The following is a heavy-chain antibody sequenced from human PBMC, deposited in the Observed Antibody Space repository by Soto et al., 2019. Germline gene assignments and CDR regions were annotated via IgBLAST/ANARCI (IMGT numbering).Heavy chain of an antibody. CDR1: GFTFSSYA. D-gene: IGHD5-12*01. Sequence: GGSLRLSCAASGFTFSSYAMSWVRQAPGKGLEWVSAISGSGGSTYYADSVKGRLTISRDNSKNTLYLQMNSLRAEDTAVYYCAKVQGPRDGYNWGFDYWGQGTLVTVSS. J-gene: IGHJ4*02. V-gene: IGHV3-23*01. CDR2: ISGSGGST. CDR3: AKVQGPRDGYNWGFDY.